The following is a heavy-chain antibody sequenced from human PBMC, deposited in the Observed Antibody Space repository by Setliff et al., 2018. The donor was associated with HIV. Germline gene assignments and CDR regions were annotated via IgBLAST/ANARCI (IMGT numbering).Heavy chain of an antibody. CDR2: IIPIFGTA. V-gene: IGHV1-69*13. J-gene: IGHJ6*02. Sequence: SVKVSCKASGGTFSSYAISWVRQAPGQGLEWMGGIIPIFGTANYAQKFQGRVTITADESTSTAYKELSSLRSEDTAVYYCARDSSRSSPDYYYYGMDVWGQGTTVTVSS. CDR3: ARDSSRSSPDYYYYGMDV. CDR1: GGTFSSYA. D-gene: IGHD6-13*01.